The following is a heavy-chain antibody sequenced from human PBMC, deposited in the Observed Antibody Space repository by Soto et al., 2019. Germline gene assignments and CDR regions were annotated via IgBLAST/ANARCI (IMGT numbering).Heavy chain of an antibody. CDR3: ARKGAGKVDYYYGMDV. Sequence: QVQLVQSGAEVKKPGASVKVSCKASGYTFTSYGISWVRQAPGQGLEWMGWISAYNGNTNYSQKLQGRGTMTTDTSTSTAYMELRSLRSDDTAVYYCARKGAGKVDYYYGMDVWGQGTTVTVSS. V-gene: IGHV1-18*01. J-gene: IGHJ6*02. D-gene: IGHD1-26*01. CDR1: GYTFTSYG. CDR2: ISAYNGNT.